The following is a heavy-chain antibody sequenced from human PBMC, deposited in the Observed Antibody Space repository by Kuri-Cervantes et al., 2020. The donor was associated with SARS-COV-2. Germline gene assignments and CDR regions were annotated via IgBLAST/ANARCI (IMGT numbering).Heavy chain of an antibody. Sequence: GESLKISCAASGFTFSSYGMHWVRQAPGKGLEWVAFIRYDGSNKYYADSVKGRFTISRDNSKNSLYLQMSSLRAEDTAVYYCASESSVQRLFDYWGQGTPVTVSS. CDR3: ASESSVQRLFDY. J-gene: IGHJ4*02. V-gene: IGHV3-30*02. CDR1: GFTFSSYG. D-gene: IGHD6-25*01. CDR2: IRYDGSNK.